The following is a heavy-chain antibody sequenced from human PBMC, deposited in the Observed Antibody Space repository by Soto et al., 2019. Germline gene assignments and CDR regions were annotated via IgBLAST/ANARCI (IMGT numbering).Heavy chain of an antibody. V-gene: IGHV4-34*01. J-gene: IGHJ4*02. CDR3: ARKEYLLTGETKYYFDY. D-gene: IGHD7-27*01. CDR1: GGSFSGYY. Sequence: SETLSLTCAVYGGSFSGYYWSWIRQPPGKGLEWIGEINHSGSTNYNPSLKSRVTISVDTSKNQFSLKLSSVTAADTAVYYCARKEYLLTGETKYYFDYWGQGTLVTVSS. CDR2: INHSGST.